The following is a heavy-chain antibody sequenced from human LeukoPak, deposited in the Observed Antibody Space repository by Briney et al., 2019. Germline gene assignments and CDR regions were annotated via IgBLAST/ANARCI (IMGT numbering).Heavy chain of an antibody. J-gene: IGHJ3*02. CDR2: TSYRFKWYN. V-gene: IGHV6-1*01. D-gene: IGHD6-19*01. CDR3: ARGGEEQGLATDAFEI. CDR1: GESVSSYSAA. Sequence: SQTLSLTCAISGESVSSYSAAWHWITPSPSRGLVWLGRTSYRFKWYNASAVSVKSRITINPDTSKNQFCLQLNSVTPEDTAVYYCARGGEEQGLATDAFEIWGQGTMVTVSS.